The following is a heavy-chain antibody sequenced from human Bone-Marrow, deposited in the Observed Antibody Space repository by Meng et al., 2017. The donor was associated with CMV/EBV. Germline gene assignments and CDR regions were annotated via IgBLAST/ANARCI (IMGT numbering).Heavy chain of an antibody. V-gene: IGHV3-21*01. D-gene: IGHD3-10*01. CDR3: ASREVRGKYYYYGMDV. CDR2: ISSSSSYI. CDR1: GFTFGSYS. J-gene: IGHJ6*02. Sequence: GGSLRLSCAASGFTFGSYSMNWVRQAPGKGLEWVSSISSSSSYIYYADSVKGRFTISRDNAKNSLYLQMNSLRAEDTAVYYCASREVRGKYYYYGMDVWGQGTTVTVSS.